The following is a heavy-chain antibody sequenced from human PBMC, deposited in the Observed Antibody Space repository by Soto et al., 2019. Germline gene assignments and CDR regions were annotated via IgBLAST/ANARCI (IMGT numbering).Heavy chain of an antibody. D-gene: IGHD2-15*01. CDR3: AKAGSGGTYNWFDP. J-gene: IGHJ5*02. CDR1: GFTFDDYA. V-gene: IGHV3-9*01. CDR2: ISWNSGSI. Sequence: GGSLRLSCAASGFTFDDYAMHWVRQAPGKGLEWVSGISWNSGSIGYADSVKGRFTISRDNAKNSLYLQMNSLRAEDTALYYCAKAGSGGTYNWFDPWGQGTLVTVSS.